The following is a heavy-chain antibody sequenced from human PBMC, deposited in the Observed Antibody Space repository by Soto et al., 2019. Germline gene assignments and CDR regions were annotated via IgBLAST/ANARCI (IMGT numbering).Heavy chain of an antibody. V-gene: IGHV3-73*01. CDR3: TRQSYYYDSSGYYYPRGYYYYYGMDV. D-gene: IGHD3-22*01. CDR1: GFTFIGSA. J-gene: IGHJ6*02. CDR2: IRSKANSYAT. Sequence: WGSLRLSCAASGFTFIGSAIRFFRRSSCEWLEWVVRIRSKANSYATAYAASVKGRFTISRDDSKNTAYLQMNSLKTEDTAVYYCTRQSYYYDSSGYYYPRGYYYYYGMDVWGQGTTVTVSS.